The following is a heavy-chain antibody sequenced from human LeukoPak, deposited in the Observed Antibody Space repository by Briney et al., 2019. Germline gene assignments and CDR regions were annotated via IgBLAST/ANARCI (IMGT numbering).Heavy chain of an antibody. CDR2: IYTGDVT. J-gene: IGHJ4*02. D-gene: IGHD2-15*01. CDR3: VRQTVVVVAAFFDY. CDR1: GFRVSSNH. Sequence: GGSLRLSCAVSGFRVSSNHMTWVRQAPGKGLEWVSLIYTGDVTYYADSVKGRFTISRDNAKNSLFLEMTSLRAEDTAVYYCVRQTVVVVAAFFDYWGQGALVTVSS. V-gene: IGHV3-66*04.